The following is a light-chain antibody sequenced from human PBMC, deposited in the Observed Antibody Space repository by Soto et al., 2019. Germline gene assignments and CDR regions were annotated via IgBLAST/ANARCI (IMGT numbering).Light chain of an antibody. CDR3: SSYTSSNTPYV. V-gene: IGLV2-14*01. Sequence: LTQPASVSGSPGQSITISCTGSSSDVGAYHFVSWYQHHPGKAPKLILCEVTARPSGVSSRFSGSKSGNTASLTISGLQADDEANYYCSSYTSSNTPYVFGTGTKVTVL. CDR2: EVT. CDR1: SSDVGAYHF. J-gene: IGLJ1*01.